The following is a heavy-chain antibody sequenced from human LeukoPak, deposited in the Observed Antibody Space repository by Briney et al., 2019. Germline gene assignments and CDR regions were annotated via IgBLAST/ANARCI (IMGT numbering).Heavy chain of an antibody. CDR2: IYTSGST. CDR3: ASRTDFRIAVAGIAGNWFDP. D-gene: IGHD6-19*01. V-gene: IGHV4-4*07. CDR1: AGSISNYY. Sequence: SETLSLTCTVSAGSISNYYWSWIRQPAGKGLEWIGLIYTSGSTNYNPSLKSRVTMSVDTSKNQFSLKLSSVTAADTAVYYCASRTDFRIAVAGIAGNWFDPWGQGTLVTVSS. J-gene: IGHJ5*02.